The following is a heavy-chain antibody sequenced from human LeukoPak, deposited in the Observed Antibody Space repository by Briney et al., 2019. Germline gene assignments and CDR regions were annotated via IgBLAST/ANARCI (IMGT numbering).Heavy chain of an antibody. Sequence: GGSLRLSCAASGFTFSSYSMNWVRQAPGKGLEWVGFIRSKAYGGTTEYAASVKGRFTISRDDSKSIAYLRMNSLKTEDTAVYYCTRGHSGSHYLFYYYIDVWGKGTSVTISS. D-gene: IGHD3-10*01. V-gene: IGHV3-49*04. CDR1: GFTFSSYS. CDR2: IRSKAYGGTT. J-gene: IGHJ6*03. CDR3: TRGHSGSHYLFYYYIDV.